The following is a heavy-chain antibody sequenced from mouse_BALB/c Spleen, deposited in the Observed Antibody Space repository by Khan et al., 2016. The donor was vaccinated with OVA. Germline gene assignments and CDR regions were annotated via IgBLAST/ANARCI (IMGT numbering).Heavy chain of an antibody. D-gene: IGHD1-2*01. J-gene: IGHJ2*01. Sequence: EVQLQASGPGLVKPSQLLSLTCTVTVYSITSGYGWNWIRQFPGNKLEWMGYISYSGSTNYNPSLKSLIFINRETSKNQFFLQLNSVTTENTATNYCAKTARRKYWGQGTTLTVSS. CDR2: ISYSGST. V-gene: IGHV3-2*02. CDR1: VYSITSGYG. CDR3: AKTARRKY.